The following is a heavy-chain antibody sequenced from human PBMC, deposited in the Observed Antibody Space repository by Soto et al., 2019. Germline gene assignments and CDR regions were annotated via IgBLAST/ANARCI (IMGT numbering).Heavy chain of an antibody. CDR1: GYIFSNYG. V-gene: IGHV3-30*18. CDR2: TTYDGSKK. D-gene: IGHD7-27*01. J-gene: IGHJ6*02. CDR3: AKWGLSGHGMDV. Sequence: QVQLVESGGGVVQPGRSLRLSCAASGYIFSNYGMHWVRQAPGKGLEGVAVTTYDGSKKYYADSVKGRFTISKDNSKNKMYLQMNSLRIEDTAGYYFAKWGLSGHGMDVWGQGTTVTVSS.